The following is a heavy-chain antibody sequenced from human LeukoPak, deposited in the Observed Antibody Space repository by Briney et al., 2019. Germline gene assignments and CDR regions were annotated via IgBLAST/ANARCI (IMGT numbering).Heavy chain of an antibody. CDR1: GGSISSYY. CDR2: IYYTGTT. V-gene: IGHV4-59*08. J-gene: IGHJ4*02. CDR3: ARLPLRSHFDY. Sequence: SETPSLTCTVSGGSISSYYWSWIRQPPGKGLEWIGYIYYTGTTNYNPSLKSRVTISVDTSKKQLSLKLSSVTAADTAVYYCARLPLRSHFDYWGQGTLVTVSS.